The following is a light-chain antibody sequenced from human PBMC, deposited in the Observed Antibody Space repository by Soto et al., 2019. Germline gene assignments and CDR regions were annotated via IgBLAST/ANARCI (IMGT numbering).Light chain of an antibody. CDR3: QQYGGSLYI. CDR2: GTS. Sequence: DTVLTQSPGTLSLSPGERATLSCRTSQTINNMYLAWYQQKPGLAPRLLIYGTSNRATGIPDRFSGSGSGTDFTLTISRLEPEESAIYYCQQYGGSLYIFGQGTKLEI. J-gene: IGKJ2*01. V-gene: IGKV3-20*01. CDR1: QTINNMY.